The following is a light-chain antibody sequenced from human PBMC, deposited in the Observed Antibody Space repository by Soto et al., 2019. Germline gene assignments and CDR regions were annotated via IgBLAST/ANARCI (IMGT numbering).Light chain of an antibody. J-gene: IGLJ3*02. V-gene: IGLV2-8*01. CDR3: RSYAGRNNLV. CDR2: EVS. Sequence: QSVLTQPPSASGSPGQSVTISCTGTSSDVGGYNYVSWYQQHPGKATKLIIYEVSKRPSGVPHRFSGSKSGNTASLTVSGLPAEDAADYCGRSYAGRNNLVFGGGTKVTVL. CDR1: SSDVGGYNY.